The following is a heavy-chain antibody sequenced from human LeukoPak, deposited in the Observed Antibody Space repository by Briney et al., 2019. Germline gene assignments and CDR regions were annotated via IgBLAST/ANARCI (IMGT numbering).Heavy chain of an antibody. J-gene: IGHJ4*02. V-gene: IGHV3-21*04. CDR3: AKGLGYSSSWPIDY. CDR1: GFTFSSYS. D-gene: IGHD6-13*01. Sequence: PGGSLRLSCAASGFTFSSYSMNWVRQAPGKGLEWVSSISSSSSYIYYADSVKGRFTISRDNSKNTLYLQMNSLRAEDTAVYYCAKGLGYSSSWPIDYWGQGTLVTVSS. CDR2: ISSSSSYI.